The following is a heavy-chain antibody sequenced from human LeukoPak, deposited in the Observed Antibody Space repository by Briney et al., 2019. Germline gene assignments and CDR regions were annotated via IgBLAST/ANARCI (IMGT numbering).Heavy chain of an antibody. CDR1: GFTFSNYA. CDR2: IWYDGSNK. CDR3: ARDVSFDY. Sequence: GGSLRLSCAVSGFTFSNYAMSWVRQAPGKGLEWVAVIWYDGSNKYYADSVKGRFTISRDNSKNTLYLQMNSLRAEDTAVYYCARDVSFDYWGQGALVTVSS. J-gene: IGHJ4*02. V-gene: IGHV3-33*08.